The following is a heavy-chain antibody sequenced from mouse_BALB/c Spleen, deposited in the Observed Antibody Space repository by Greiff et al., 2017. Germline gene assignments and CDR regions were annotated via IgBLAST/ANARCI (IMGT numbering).Heavy chain of an antibody. CDR2: IDPETGGT. J-gene: IGHJ3*01. CDR1: GYTFTDYE. CDR3: TRKENWSWFAY. Sequence: VKLQESGAELVRPGASVTLSCKASGYTFTDYEMHWVKQTPVHGLEWIGAIDPETGGTAYNQKFKGKATLTADKSSSTAYMELRSLTSEDSAVYYCTRKENWSWFAYWGQGTLVTVSA. D-gene: IGHD4-1*01. V-gene: IGHV1-15*01.